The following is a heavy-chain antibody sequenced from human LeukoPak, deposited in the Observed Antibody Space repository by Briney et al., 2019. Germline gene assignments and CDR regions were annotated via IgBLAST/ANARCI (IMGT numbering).Heavy chain of an antibody. CDR2: ISWNSGNI. CDR3: AKGGYGSGSYYTW. D-gene: IGHD3-10*01. CDR1: GFTFDDYA. Sequence: GRSLRLSCAASGFTFDDYAMHWVRQAPGKGLEWVSGISWNSGNIGYADSVKGRFTISRDNSKNTLYLQMNSLRAEDTAVYYCAKGGYGSGSYYTWWGQGTLVTVSS. J-gene: IGHJ4*02. V-gene: IGHV3-9*01.